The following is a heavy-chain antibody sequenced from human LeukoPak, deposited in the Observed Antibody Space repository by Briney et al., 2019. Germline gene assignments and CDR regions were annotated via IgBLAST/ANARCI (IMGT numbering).Heavy chain of an antibody. Sequence: SETLSLTCTVSGGSISGYYWIWIRQPAGKGLEWIGRTYTSGSTSYNPSLKSQVTISVDTSKKQLSLNLSSVTAADTAVYYCARRALRIGAFDYWGQGILATVSS. D-gene: IGHD2/OR15-2a*01. CDR1: GGSISGYY. CDR3: ARRALRIGAFDY. J-gene: IGHJ4*02. V-gene: IGHV4-4*07. CDR2: TYTSGST.